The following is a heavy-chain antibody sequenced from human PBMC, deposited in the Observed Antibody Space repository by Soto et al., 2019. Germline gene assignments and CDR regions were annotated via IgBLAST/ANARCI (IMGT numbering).Heavy chain of an antibody. V-gene: IGHV1-46*01. CDR2: INPSGGST. CDR1: WYTFTRYY. D-gene: IGHD4-17*01. Sequence: SVKGSCKASWYTFTRYYMHWVRQAPGQGLEWMGIINPSGGSTSYAQKFQGRVTMTRDTSTSTVYMELSSLRSEDTAVYYCARVGSPTVVTPDYYFDEWGQGTLVTVSS. CDR3: ARVGSPTVVTPDYYFDE. J-gene: IGHJ4*02.